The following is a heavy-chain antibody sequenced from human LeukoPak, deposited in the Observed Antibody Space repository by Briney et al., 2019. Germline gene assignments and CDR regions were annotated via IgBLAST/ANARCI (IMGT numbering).Heavy chain of an antibody. CDR1: GFTFSSYA. Sequence: GGSLRLSCAASGFTFSSYAMSWVRQAPGKGLEWVSSISASDTYINYADSLKGRFTISRDNAKNSLYLQMNSLRAEDTAVYYCAREPSGGYCSSSSCSRYFQHWGQGTLVTVSS. CDR2: ISASDTYI. V-gene: IGHV3-21*01. J-gene: IGHJ1*01. D-gene: IGHD2-2*01. CDR3: AREPSGGYCSSSSCSRYFQH.